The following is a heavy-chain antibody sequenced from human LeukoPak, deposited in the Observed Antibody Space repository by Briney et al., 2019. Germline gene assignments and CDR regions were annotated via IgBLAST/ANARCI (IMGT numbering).Heavy chain of an antibody. J-gene: IGHJ3*01. CDR3: ARGLSTVTTPGGAFDV. D-gene: IGHD4-17*01. CDR2: IIPIFGTA. Sequence: SVKHSCKASGGTFSSYAISWVRQAPGQGLEWMGGIIPIFGTANYAQQFQGRVTITADESTSTAYMELSSLRSEDTAVYYCARGLSTVTTPGGAFDVWGQGTTVTLYS. V-gene: IGHV1-69*13. CDR1: GGTFSSYA.